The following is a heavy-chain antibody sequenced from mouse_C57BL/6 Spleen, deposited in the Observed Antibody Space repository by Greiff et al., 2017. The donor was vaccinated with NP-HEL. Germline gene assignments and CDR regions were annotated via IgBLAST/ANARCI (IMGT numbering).Heavy chain of an antibody. J-gene: IGHJ4*01. V-gene: IGHV3-6*01. CDR2: ISYDGSN. Sequence: VQLQQSGPGLVKPSQSLSLTCSVTGYSITSGYYWNWIRQFPGNKLEWMGYISYDGSNNYNPSRKNRISITRDTSKNQFFLKLNSVTTENTATYYFARPYALYAMDYLGQGTSVTVSS. D-gene: IGHD6-5*01. CDR3: ARPYALYAMDY. CDR1: GYSITSGYY.